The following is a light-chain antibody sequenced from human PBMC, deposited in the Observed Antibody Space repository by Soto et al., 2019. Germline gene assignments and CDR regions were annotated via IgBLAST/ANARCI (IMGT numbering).Light chain of an antibody. Sequence: QSVLTQPASVSGSPGQSITISCTGTSSDVGSYNLVSWYQQYPGKAPKLMIYEGSKRPSGVSNRFSGSKSGNTASLTISGLQAEDEADYYCCSYAGSNVVFGGGTQLTVL. CDR1: SSDVGSYNL. J-gene: IGLJ2*01. V-gene: IGLV2-23*01. CDR2: EGS. CDR3: CSYAGSNVV.